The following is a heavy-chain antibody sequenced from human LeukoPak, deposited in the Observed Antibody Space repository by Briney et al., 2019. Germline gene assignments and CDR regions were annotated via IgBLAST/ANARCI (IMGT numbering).Heavy chain of an antibody. V-gene: IGHV3-49*03. Sequence: GGSLRLSCTASGFTFSDYAMSWFRQAPGKGLEWVGFIRSKANGRTTEYSASVKGRFTISRDDYKRLAYMHRNRLETEDTALYYVTAGRGWYYFDYWGQGTLVTVSS. J-gene: IGHJ4*02. CDR1: GFTFSDYA. CDR2: IRSKANGRTT. CDR3: TAGRGWYYFDY.